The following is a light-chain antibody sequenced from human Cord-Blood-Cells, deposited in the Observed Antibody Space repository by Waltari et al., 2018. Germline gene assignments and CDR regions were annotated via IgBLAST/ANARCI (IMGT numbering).Light chain of an antibody. CDR3: QQYYSYPIT. CDR2: AAS. CDR1: QGISSY. J-gene: IGKJ5*01. Sequence: AIRMNQSPSSLSASTGDRVTITCRARQGISSYLAWYQQKPGKAPKLLIYAASTLQSGVPSRFSGSGYRTDLTPTISCLQSRDLTTYYCQQYYSYPITFGQGTRLEIK. V-gene: IGKV1-8*01.